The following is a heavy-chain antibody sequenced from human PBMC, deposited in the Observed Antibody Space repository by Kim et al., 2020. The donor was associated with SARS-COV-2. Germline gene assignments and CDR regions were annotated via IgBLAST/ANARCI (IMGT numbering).Heavy chain of an antibody. J-gene: IGHJ2*01. CDR2: IYYSGST. V-gene: IGHV4-59*08. Sequence: SETLSLTCTVSGGSISSDYCCWIWHPPGKGQDLIGYIYYSGSTNYNPSLKRQVTISVDTSKNQFSLKLSSVSAADTAVYYCSSWGAYSSSSDLSPDWYFDLWGRGTLVPVSS. CDR3: SSWGAYSSSSDLSPDWYFDL. D-gene: IGHD6-6*01. CDR1: GGSISSDY.